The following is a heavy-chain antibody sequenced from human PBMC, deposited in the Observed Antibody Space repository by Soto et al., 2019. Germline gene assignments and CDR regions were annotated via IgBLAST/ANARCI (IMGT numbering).Heavy chain of an antibody. D-gene: IGHD2-21*02. V-gene: IGHV1-46*01. CDR2: INPSGGST. CDR1: GYTFTSYY. J-gene: IGHJ3*02. CDR3: ARAGLVVTAIRALDI. Sequence: QVQLVQSGAEVKKPGASVKVSCKASGYTFTSYYMHWVRQAPGQGLEWMGIINPSGGSTSYAQKFQGRVTMTRDTSTSTVYMELSSLRSEDTAVYYCARAGLVVTAIRALDIWGQGTMVTVSS.